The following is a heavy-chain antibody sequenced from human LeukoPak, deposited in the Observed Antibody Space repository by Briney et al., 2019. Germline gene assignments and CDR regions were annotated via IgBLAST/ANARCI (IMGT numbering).Heavy chain of an antibody. J-gene: IGHJ4*02. D-gene: IGHD4-17*01. CDR1: GFTFSSYS. V-gene: IGHV3-21*01. CDR3: ARGYGDYDFDY. CDR2: ISSSSSYI. Sequence: GGSLRLSCAASGFTFSSYSMNWVRRAPGKGLEWVSSISSSSSYIYYADSVKGRFTISRDNAKNSLYLQMNSLRAEDTAVYYCARGYGDYDFDYWGQGTLVTVSS.